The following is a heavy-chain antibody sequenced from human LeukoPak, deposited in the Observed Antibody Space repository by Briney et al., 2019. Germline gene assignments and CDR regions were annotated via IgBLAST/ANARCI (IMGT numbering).Heavy chain of an antibody. CDR1: GGSVSSGSYY. CDR2: IYYSGST. V-gene: IGHV4-61*01. Sequence: SETLSLTCTVSGGSVSSGSYYWSWIRQPPGKGLEWIGYIYYSGSTNYNPSLKSRVTISVDTSKNQFSLKLSPVTAADTAVYYCARTGLGYCSGGSCYPIRYYYGMDVWGKGTTVTVSS. D-gene: IGHD2-15*01. CDR3: ARTGLGYCSGGSCYPIRYYYGMDV. J-gene: IGHJ6*04.